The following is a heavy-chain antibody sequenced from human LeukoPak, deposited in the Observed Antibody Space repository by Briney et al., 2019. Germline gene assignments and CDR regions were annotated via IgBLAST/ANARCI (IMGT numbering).Heavy chain of an antibody. Sequence: GGSLRLSCAASGFTFSNYWMSWVRQAPGKGLEWVANIDQDGSVKYYVDSVKGRFTISRDNAKNSLYLQMNSLRAEDTAVYYCARGTGDPQRFDPWGQGTLVTVSS. CDR3: ARGTGDPQRFDP. V-gene: IGHV3-7*02. D-gene: IGHD4-17*01. J-gene: IGHJ5*02. CDR2: IDQDGSVK. CDR1: GFTFSNYW.